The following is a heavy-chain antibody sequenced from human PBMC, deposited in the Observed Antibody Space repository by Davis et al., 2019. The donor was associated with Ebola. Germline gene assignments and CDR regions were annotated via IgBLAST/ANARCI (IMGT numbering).Heavy chain of an antibody. CDR1: GFSLSTSALC. V-gene: IGHV2-5*02. CDR3: AHSYGKN. D-gene: IGHD3-10*01. CDR2: IYWDDDK. Sequence: SGPTLVKPTQTLTLTCTVSGFSLSTSALCVGWIRQPPGKALEWLALIYWDDDKRYRPSLKSRLTITKDTSKNQVVLTMTNMDPVDTATYYCAHSYGKNWGQGTLVTVSS. J-gene: IGHJ4*02.